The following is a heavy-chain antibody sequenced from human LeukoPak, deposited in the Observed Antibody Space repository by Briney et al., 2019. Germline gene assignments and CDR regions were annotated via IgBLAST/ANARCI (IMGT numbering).Heavy chain of an antibody. CDR3: ARGHERDGYKDDYYYYGMDV. CDR1: GYTFTSYD. V-gene: IGHV1-8*03. CDR2: MNPNSGNT. Sequence: ASVKVSCKASGYTFTSYDINWVRQATGQGLEWMGWMNPNSGNTGYAQKFQGRVTITADKSTSTAYMELSSLRSEDTAVYYCARGHERDGYKDDYYYYGMDVWGQGTTVTVSS. D-gene: IGHD5-24*01. J-gene: IGHJ6*02.